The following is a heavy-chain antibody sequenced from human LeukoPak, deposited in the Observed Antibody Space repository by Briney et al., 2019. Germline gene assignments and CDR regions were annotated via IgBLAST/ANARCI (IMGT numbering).Heavy chain of an antibody. CDR3: AKIAETSGIYGRGYDY. V-gene: IGHV4-59*01. J-gene: IGHJ4*02. D-gene: IGHD1-26*01. CDR1: GGSISSFY. CDR2: IYYSGSA. Sequence: SETLSLTCAVSGGSISSFYWSWIRQPPGKGLEWIGYIYYSGSANYNPSLKSRVTISVDTSKNQFSLKLSSVTAADTAVYYCAKIAETSGIYGRGYDYWGQGTLVTVSS.